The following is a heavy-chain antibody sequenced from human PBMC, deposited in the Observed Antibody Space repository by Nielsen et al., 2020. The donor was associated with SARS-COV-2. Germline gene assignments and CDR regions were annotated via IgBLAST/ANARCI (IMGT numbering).Heavy chain of an antibody. D-gene: IGHD3-10*01. J-gene: IGHJ5*02. V-gene: IGHV7-4-1*02. CDR3: ARRGIALVRETPERFDP. CDR2: MNTNTGDP. CDR1: GYTFSHYV. Sequence: ASVKVSCKASGYTFSHYVINWVRQAPGQGLEWMGWMNTNTGDPMYAQDFTGRFVFSLDSSVSTAYLHISGLKPEDTAVYYCARRGIALVRETPERFDPWGQGTLVTVSS.